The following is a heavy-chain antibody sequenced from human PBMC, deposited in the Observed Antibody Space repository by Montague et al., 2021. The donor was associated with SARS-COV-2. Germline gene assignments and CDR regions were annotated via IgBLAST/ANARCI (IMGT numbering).Heavy chain of an antibody. CDR1: GGSISGSNYY. J-gene: IGHJ6*03. CDR3: ARGDFGVVIIPYYYYYMDV. D-gene: IGHD3-3*01. CDR2: IHYSGST. Sequence: SETLSLTCTVSGGSISGSNYYWGWIRQPPGKGLEWIGTIHYSGSTYYKPSLKSRVTTSLDTSKNQFSLKLSSVTAADTAVNYCARGDFGVVIIPYYYYYMDVWGKGTTVTVSS. V-gene: IGHV4-39*01.